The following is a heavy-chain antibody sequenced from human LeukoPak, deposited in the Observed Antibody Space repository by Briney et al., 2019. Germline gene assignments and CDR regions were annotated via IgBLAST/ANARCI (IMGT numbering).Heavy chain of an antibody. D-gene: IGHD5-24*01. CDR1: GYIFINYG. CDR3: ARGWLQPYWYFDL. J-gene: IGHJ2*01. CDR2: ISPYNGNA. Sequence: ASVKVSCKASGYIFINYGVTWVRQAPGQGLEWMGWISPYNGNADYAQKLQGRVTMTTDTSTTTAYMELRSLRSDDTAVYYCARGWLQPYWYFDLWGRGTLVTVSS. V-gene: IGHV1-18*01.